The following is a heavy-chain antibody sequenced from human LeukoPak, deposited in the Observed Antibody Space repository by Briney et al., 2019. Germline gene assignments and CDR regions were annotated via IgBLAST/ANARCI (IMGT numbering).Heavy chain of an antibody. Sequence: SETLSLTCAVSGGSISSGGYSWSWIRQPPGKGLEWIGYIYYSGSTNYNPSLKSRVTISVDTSKNQFSLKLSSVTAADTAVYYCASELDEFPFGIFDYWGQGTLVTVSS. D-gene: IGHD3-3*01. CDR2: IYYSGST. CDR1: GGSISSGGYS. J-gene: IGHJ4*02. V-gene: IGHV4-61*08. CDR3: ASELDEFPFGIFDY.